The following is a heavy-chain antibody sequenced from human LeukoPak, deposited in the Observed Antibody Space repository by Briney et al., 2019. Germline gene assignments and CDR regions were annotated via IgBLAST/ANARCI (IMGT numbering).Heavy chain of an antibody. Sequence: PGGSLRLSCAASGFTFSSYAMHWVRQAPGKGLEWVAVISYDGSNKYYADSVKGRFTISRDNSKNTLYLQMNSLRAEDTAVYYCARDVGGSYPTYFDYWGQGTLVTVSS. V-gene: IGHV3-30-3*01. J-gene: IGHJ4*02. CDR2: ISYDGSNK. CDR1: GFTFSSYA. CDR3: ARDVGGSYPTYFDY. D-gene: IGHD1-26*01.